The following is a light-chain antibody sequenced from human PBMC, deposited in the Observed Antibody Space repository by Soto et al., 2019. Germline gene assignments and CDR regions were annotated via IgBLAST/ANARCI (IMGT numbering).Light chain of an antibody. CDR2: GVS. V-gene: IGKV3-20*01. CDR3: QHDGYPQWT. Sequence: IVLTQSPGTLSLSPGERATLSCRASQTGSNSYLAWYQQKSGQAPRLLIYGVSTRATGIPDRFSGSGSGTEFALTISRLEPEDFAVYIWQHDGYPQWTFGPGTKVEIK. CDR1: QTGSNSY. J-gene: IGKJ1*01.